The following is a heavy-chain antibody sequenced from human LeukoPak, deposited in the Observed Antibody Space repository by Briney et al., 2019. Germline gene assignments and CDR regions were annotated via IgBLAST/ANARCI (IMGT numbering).Heavy chain of an antibody. D-gene: IGHD3-16*02. CDR1: DDSISNDY. Sequence: TSETLSLTCTVSDDSISNDYWSWIRQPPGKGLEWIGYILYSGSTNYNPSLKGRLTISLDTSKKQLSLKLSSVTAADTAVYYCARAHKIHMITFGGVIAYHVPFDYWGQGTLVTVSS. J-gene: IGHJ4*02. V-gene: IGHV4-59*01. CDR2: ILYSGST. CDR3: ARAHKIHMITFGGVIAYHVPFDY.